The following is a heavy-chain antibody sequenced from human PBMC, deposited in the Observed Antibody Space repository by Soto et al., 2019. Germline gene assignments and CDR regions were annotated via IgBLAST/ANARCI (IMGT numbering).Heavy chain of an antibody. D-gene: IGHD6-19*01. CDR2: IWYDGNTK. Sequence: TGGSLRLSCTASGFTFNSYGFNWVRQAPGKGLEWVAAIWYDGNTKYYADSVKGRFTISRDNLRSTVYLQMNSLTAEDTAVYYCARPLVAPVAGPYYYGMDVWGQGTTVTVSS. CDR3: ARPLVAPVAGPYYYGMDV. V-gene: IGHV3-33*01. CDR1: GFTFNSYG. J-gene: IGHJ6*02.